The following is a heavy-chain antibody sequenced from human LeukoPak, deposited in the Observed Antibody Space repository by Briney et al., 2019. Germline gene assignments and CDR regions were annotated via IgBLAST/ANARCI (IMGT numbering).Heavy chain of an antibody. V-gene: IGHV1-46*01. J-gene: IGHJ4*02. Sequence: ASVKVSCKASGYTFTSYYMHWVRQAPGLGLEWMGIINPSGGSTSYAQEFQGRVTMTRDTSTSTVYMELSSLRSDDTAVYYCARDVASSGYYWDWGQGTLVTVSS. CDR1: GYTFTSYY. D-gene: IGHD3-22*01. CDR3: ARDVASSGYYWD. CDR2: INPSGGST.